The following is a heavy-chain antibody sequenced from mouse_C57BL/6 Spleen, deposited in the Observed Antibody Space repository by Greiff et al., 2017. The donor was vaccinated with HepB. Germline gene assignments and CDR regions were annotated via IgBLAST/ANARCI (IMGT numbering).Heavy chain of an antibody. D-gene: IGHD4-1*01. CDR3: ARSGLGSFDY. V-gene: IGHV1-42*01. CDR1: GYSFTGYY. Sequence: EVQLQQSGPELVKPGASVKISCKASGYSFTGYYMNWVKQSPEKSLEWIGEINPSTGGTTYNQKFKAKATLTVDKSSSTAYMQLKSLTSEDSAVYYCARSGLGSFDYWGQGTTLTVSS. CDR2: INPSTGGT. J-gene: IGHJ2*01.